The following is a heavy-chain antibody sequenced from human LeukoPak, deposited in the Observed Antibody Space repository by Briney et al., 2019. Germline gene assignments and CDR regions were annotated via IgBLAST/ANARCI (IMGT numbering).Heavy chain of an antibody. CDR2: MNANSGNT. CDR3: ARGAGTMGRDWFDP. Sequence: ASVKVSCKASGYTFINNDINWVRQATGQGLEWMGWMNANSGNTGYAQKFQGGVTMTRDISISTAYMELSSLRSEDTAVYYCARGAGTMGRDWFDPWGQGTLVTVSS. J-gene: IGHJ5*02. D-gene: IGHD3-10*01. V-gene: IGHV1-8*01. CDR1: GYTFINND.